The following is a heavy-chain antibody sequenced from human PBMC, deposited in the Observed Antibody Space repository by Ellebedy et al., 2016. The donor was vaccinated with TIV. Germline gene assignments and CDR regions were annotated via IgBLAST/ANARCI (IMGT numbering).Heavy chain of an antibody. J-gene: IGHJ4*02. CDR1: GGSINGFF. CDR3: AKARDRSLDQ. V-gene: IGHV4-59*12. D-gene: IGHD1-14*01. Sequence: MPSETLSLTCTVSGGSINGFFCSWLRQAPGRGLEWLGYVFYTGNTYYNPSLRSRVAMSVDTSKNQFSLSLTSVTAADTAVYYCAKARDRSLDQWGQGTLVTVSS. CDR2: VFYTGNT.